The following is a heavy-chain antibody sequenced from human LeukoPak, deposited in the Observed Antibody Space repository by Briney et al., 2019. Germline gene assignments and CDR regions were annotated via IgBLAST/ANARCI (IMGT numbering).Heavy chain of an antibody. V-gene: IGHV4-4*07. J-gene: IGHJ6*03. D-gene: IGHD7-27*01. CDR3: ARMVWGRSGGGTRRLYYYMDV. CDR1: GGSISSYY. CDR2: IYHSGST. Sequence: SETLSLTCTVSGGSISSYYWSWIRQPAGKGLEWIGSIYHSGSTYYNPSLKSRVTISVDTSKNQFSLKLSSVTAADTAVYYCARMVWGRSGGGTRRLYYYMDVWGKGTTVTVSS.